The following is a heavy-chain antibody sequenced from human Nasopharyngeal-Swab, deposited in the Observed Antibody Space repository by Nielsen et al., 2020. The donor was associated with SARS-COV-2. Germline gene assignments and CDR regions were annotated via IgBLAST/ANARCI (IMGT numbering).Heavy chain of an antibody. J-gene: IGHJ6*03. V-gene: IGHV5-51*01. CDR1: GYSFTSYW. CDR3: ARQAPHYDFWSGSAYYMDV. Sequence: GESLKISSKGSGYSFTSYWIGWVRQMPGKGLEWMGIIYPGDSDTRYSPSFQGQVTISADKSISTAYLQWSSLKASDTAMYYCARQAPHYDFWSGSAYYMDVWGKGTTVTVSS. D-gene: IGHD3-3*01. CDR2: IYPGDSDT.